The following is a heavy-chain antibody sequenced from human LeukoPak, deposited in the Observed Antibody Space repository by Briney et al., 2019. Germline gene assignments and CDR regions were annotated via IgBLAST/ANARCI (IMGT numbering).Heavy chain of an antibody. CDR1: GGTFSSYA. CDR3: ATGRFWSGYYSPYYYYYGMDV. CDR2: IIPIFGTA. Sequence: SVKVSCKASGGTFSSYAISWVRQAPGQGLEWMGGIIPIFGTANCAQKFQGRVTITADESTSTAYMELSSLRSEDTAVCYCATGRFWSGYYSPYYYYYGMDVWGQGTTVTVSS. D-gene: IGHD3-3*01. V-gene: IGHV1-69*13. J-gene: IGHJ6*02.